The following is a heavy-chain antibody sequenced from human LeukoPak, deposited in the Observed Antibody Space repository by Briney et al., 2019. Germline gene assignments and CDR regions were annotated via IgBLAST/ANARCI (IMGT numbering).Heavy chain of an antibody. J-gene: IGHJ2*01. CDR2: INPNSGGT. CDR3: AREKFRYFAL. Sequence: ASVKVSCKASGYTFTGYYMHWVRQAPGQGLGWMGWINPNSGGTNYSQKFQGRVTMTRDRSISKAYMEMSRLRSDDTAVYYCAREKFRYFALWGRGTLVTVSS. V-gene: IGHV1-2*02. CDR1: GYTFTGYY.